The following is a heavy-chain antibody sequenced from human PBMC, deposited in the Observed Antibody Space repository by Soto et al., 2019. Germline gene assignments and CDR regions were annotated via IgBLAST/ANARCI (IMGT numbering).Heavy chain of an antibody. Sequence: SVKVSCKASGGTFSSYAISWVRQAPGQGLEWMGGIIPIFGTANYAQKFQGRVTITADESTSTAYMELSSLRSEDTAVYYCARDDPPYLRIAADGTYYYYGMDVWGQGTRVTVSS. V-gene: IGHV1-69*13. D-gene: IGHD6-13*01. CDR1: GGTFSSYA. CDR3: ARDDPPYLRIAADGTYYYYGMDV. J-gene: IGHJ6*02. CDR2: IIPIFGTA.